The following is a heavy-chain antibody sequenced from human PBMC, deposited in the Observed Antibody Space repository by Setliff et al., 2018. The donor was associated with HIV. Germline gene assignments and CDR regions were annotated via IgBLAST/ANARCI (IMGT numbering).Heavy chain of an antibody. Sequence: KPSETLSLTCTVSGGSISSDYWSWIRQPPGKGLEWIGYVYHSGSTNYNPSLKSRVTISVDTSKNLFSMKLRSVTAADTAVYYCARLRSELGVFDYWVQGTLVNVSS. J-gene: IGHJ4*02. V-gene: IGHV4-59*08. CDR2: VYHSGST. CDR1: GGSISSDY. CDR3: ARLRSELGVFDY. D-gene: IGHD1-26*01.